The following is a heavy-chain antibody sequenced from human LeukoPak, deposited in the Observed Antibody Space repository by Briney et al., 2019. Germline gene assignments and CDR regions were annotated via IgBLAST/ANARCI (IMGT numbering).Heavy chain of an antibody. CDR2: IKRDGSEK. CDR3: AREGRGGFDI. CDR1: GFTFTDYW. Sequence: GRSLRLSCAASGFTFTDYWMSWVRQAPGKGLEWVANIKRDGSEKYYVDSVKGRFTISRDNAKNSVYLQMNSVRAEDTAVYYCAREGRGGFDIWGQGTMVTVSS. V-gene: IGHV3-7*01. D-gene: IGHD6-25*01. J-gene: IGHJ3*02.